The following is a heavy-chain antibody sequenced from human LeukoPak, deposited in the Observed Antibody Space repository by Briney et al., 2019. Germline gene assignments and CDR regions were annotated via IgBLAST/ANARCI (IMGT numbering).Heavy chain of an antibody. J-gene: IGHJ4*02. D-gene: IGHD4-11*01. CDR2: IYTSGST. CDR3: ASLPSNTVTHDY. V-gene: IGHV4-4*08. Sequence: PSETLSLTCTVSGGSISSHYWSWIRQPPGKGLEWIGRIYTSGSTNYNPSLKSRVTISVDTSKNQFSLKLRSVTAADTAVYYCASLPSNTVTHDYWGQGTLVTVSS. CDR1: GGSISSHY.